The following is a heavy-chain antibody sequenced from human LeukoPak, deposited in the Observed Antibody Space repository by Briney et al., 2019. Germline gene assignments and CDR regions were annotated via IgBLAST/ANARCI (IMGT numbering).Heavy chain of an antibody. CDR3: ARPRTLNSHDAFDI. CDR2: IYYSGST. Sequence: SETLSLTCTVSGGSISSYCWSWIRQPPGKGLEWIGYIYYSGSTNYNPSLKSRVTISVDTSKNQFSLRLSSVTAADTAVYYCARPRTLNSHDAFDIWGQGTRVTVSS. D-gene: IGHD1-14*01. J-gene: IGHJ3*02. V-gene: IGHV4-59*08. CDR1: GGSISSYC.